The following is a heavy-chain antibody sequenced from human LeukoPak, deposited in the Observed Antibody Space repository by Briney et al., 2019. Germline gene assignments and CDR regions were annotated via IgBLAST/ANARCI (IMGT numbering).Heavy chain of an antibody. J-gene: IGHJ4*02. CDR1: GFTFDDYA. D-gene: IGHD6-13*01. CDR2: ISWDGGST. V-gene: IGHV3-43D*03. Sequence: KSGGSLRLSCAASGFTFDDYAMHWVRQAPGKGLEWVSLISWDGGSTYYADSVKGRFTISRDNSKNSLYLQMNSLRAEDTALYYCAKVGSRGIAAADLAYWGQGTLVTVSS. CDR3: AKVGSRGIAAADLAY.